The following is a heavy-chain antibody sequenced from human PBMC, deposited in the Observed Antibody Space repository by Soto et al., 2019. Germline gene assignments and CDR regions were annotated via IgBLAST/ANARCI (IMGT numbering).Heavy chain of an antibody. CDR3: ARRERISMVRGILNGFDI. D-gene: IGHD3-10*01. CDR2: IYNSEST. J-gene: IGHJ3*02. Sequence: SETLSLTCTVSGGSISSYYRSWIRQPPGKGLEWIGYIYNSESTNYNPSLKSRVTISVDTSKNQFSLKLSSVTAADTAVYYCARRERISMVRGILNGFDIWAQGTMLTVSS. CDR1: GGSISSYY. V-gene: IGHV4-59*01.